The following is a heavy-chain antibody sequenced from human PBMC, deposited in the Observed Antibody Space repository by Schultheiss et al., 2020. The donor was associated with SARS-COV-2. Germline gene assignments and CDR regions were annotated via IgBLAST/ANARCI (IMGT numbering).Heavy chain of an antibody. CDR2: INHSGST. Sequence: TLSLTCTVSGGSISSGGYYWSWIRQHPGKGLEWIGEINHSGSTNYNPSLKSRVTISVDTSKNQFSLKLSSVTAADTAVYYCASEAAVAGLGYWGQGTLVTVSS. J-gene: IGHJ4*02. CDR1: GGSISSGGYY. CDR3: ASEAAVAGLGY. V-gene: IGHV4-31*03. D-gene: IGHD6-19*01.